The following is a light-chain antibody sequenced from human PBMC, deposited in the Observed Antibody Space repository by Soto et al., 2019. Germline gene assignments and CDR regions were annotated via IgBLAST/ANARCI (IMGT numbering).Light chain of an antibody. Sequence: EIQMTQSPSTLSGSVGDRATISCRASQTISSWLAWYQQKPGKAPKLLIYRASTITSGVPSRFSGSGSGTEFTLTISSLQPDDFATYYCQHYNSYSEAFGQGTKVDIK. CDR1: QTISSW. V-gene: IGKV1-5*03. J-gene: IGKJ1*01. CDR2: RAS. CDR3: QHYNSYSEA.